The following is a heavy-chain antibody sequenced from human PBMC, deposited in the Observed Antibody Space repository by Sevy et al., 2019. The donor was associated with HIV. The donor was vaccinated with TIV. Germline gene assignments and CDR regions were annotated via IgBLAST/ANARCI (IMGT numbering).Heavy chain of an antibody. CDR1: GFTFSSYG. CDR2: ISYDGSNK. Sequence: GGSLRLSCAASGFTFSSYGMHWVRQAPGKGLEWVAVISYDGSNKYYADSVKGRFTISRDNSKNTLYLQMNSLRAEDTAVYYCAKDFTPGYSSGWYYFDYWGQGTLVTVSS. V-gene: IGHV3-30*18. J-gene: IGHJ4*02. CDR3: AKDFTPGYSSGWYYFDY. D-gene: IGHD6-19*01.